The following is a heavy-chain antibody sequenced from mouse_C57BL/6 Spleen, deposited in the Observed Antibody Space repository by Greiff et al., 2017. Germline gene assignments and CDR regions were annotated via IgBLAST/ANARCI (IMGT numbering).Heavy chain of an antibody. D-gene: IGHD6-2*01. CDR1: GYSFTGYY. J-gene: IGHJ4*01. CDR2: FNPSTGGT. CDR3: ARFSDYYAMDY. V-gene: IGHV1-42*01. Sequence: VQLQLSGPELVKPGASVKISCKASGYSFTGYYMNWVKQSPEKSLEWIGEFNPSTGGTTYNQKFKAKATLTVDKSSSTAYMQLKSLTSEDSAVYYCARFSDYYAMDYWGQGASGTVSS.